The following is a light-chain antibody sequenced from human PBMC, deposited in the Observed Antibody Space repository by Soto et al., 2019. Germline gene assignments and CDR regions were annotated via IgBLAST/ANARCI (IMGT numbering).Light chain of an antibody. Sequence: EIVLTQSPATLSVSPGERATLSCRASQGVNIDVVWYQQKSGQAPKLLMISASARATGIPARFTGGGSETDFSLTISSPQPEDSAIYYCQQFNTWPFTFGRGTKVEIK. CDR3: QQFNTWPFT. CDR2: SAS. J-gene: IGKJ3*01. V-gene: IGKV3D-15*01. CDR1: QGVNID.